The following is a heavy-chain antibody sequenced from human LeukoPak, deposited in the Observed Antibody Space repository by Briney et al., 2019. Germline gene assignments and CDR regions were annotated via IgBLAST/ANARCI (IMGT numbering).Heavy chain of an antibody. CDR2: IKSKTDGGTT. CDR3: TTDPRTVVTPGYYYYYYMDV. V-gene: IGHV3-15*01. Sequence: MTGGSLRLSCAASGFTFSNAWMSWVRQAPGKGLEWVGRIKSKTDGGTTDYAVPVKGRFTISRDDSKNTLYLQMNSLKTEDTAVYYCTTDPRTVVTPGYYYYYYMDVWGKGTTVTVTS. D-gene: IGHD4-23*01. J-gene: IGHJ6*03. CDR1: GFTFSNAW.